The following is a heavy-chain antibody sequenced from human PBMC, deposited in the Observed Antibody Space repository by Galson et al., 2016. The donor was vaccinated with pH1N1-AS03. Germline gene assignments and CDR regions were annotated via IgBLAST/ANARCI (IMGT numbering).Heavy chain of an antibody. CDR1: GFTFSTNA. CDR2: ISGNGNNT. D-gene: IGHD5-18*01. Sequence: SLRLSCAASGFTFSTNAMHWVRQAPGKGLEYVSAISGNGNNTYYTDSVKGRVTISRDNSKNTLYLQMSSLTAEDTAIYYCVKNRGYTYGYPNFDYWGQGTLVTVSS. CDR3: VKNRGYTYGYPNFDY. J-gene: IGHJ4*02. V-gene: IGHV3-64D*06.